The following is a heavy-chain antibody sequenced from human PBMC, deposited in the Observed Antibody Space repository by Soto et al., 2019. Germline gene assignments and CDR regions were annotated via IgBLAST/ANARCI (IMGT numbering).Heavy chain of an antibody. CDR1: GFTFSSYG. CDR3: ARDFGIAAAGTSDY. D-gene: IGHD6-13*01. V-gene: IGHV3-33*01. Sequence: GGSLRLSCAASGFTFSSYGMHWVRQAPGKGLEWVAVIWYDGSNKYYADSVKGRFTISRDNSKNTLYLQMNSLRAEDTAVYYCARDFGIAAAGTSDYWGQGTLVTVSS. CDR2: IWYDGSNK. J-gene: IGHJ4*02.